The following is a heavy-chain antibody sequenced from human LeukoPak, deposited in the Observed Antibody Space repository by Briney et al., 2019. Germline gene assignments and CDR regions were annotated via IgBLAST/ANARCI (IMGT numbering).Heavy chain of an antibody. J-gene: IGHJ4*02. V-gene: IGHV4-4*02. CDR2: IYHSGST. CDR1: GASISSSNW. D-gene: IGHD2-15*01. CDR3: ARRRNLGYCSGGSCYSGKAPFDY. Sequence: SETLSLTCAVSGASISSSNWWTWVRQPPGKGLEWIGEIYHSGSTNYKPSLKSRVTISVDKSRNHFSLKLSSVTAADTAVYYCARRRNLGYCSGGSCYSGKAPFDYWGQGTLVTVSS.